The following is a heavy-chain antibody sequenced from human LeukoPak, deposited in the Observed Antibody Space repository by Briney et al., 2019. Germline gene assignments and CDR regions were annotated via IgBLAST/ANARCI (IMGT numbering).Heavy chain of an antibody. J-gene: IGHJ3*02. CDR1: GGSFSGYY. Sequence: SETLSLTCAVYGGSFSGYYWSWIRQPPGKGLEWIGEINHSGSTNYNPSLKSRVTISVDTSKNQFSLKLSSVTAADTAVYYCARCRPLDPFDIWGQGTMVTVSS. CDR3: ARCRPLDPFDI. CDR2: INHSGST. V-gene: IGHV4-34*01.